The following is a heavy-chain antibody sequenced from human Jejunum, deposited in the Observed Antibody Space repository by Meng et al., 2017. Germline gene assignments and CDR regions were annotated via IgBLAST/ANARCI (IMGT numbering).Heavy chain of an antibody. J-gene: IGHJ5*02. D-gene: IGHD5-18*01. Sequence: QLQLQESGPGLVKPSETLSRSCTVSGGSISSRIYYWVWIRQSPGKGLEWIGQIYYNGKSYYNPSLKSRVTMSVDTSRSQFSLNLNTVTAADTAVYYCARASYSYDSWFDPWGQGTLVTVSS. CDR1: GGSISSRIYY. V-gene: IGHV4-39*01. CDR3: ARASYSYDSWFDP. CDR2: IYYNGKS.